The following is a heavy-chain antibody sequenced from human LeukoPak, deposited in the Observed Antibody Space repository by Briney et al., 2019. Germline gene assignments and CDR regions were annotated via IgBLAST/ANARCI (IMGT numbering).Heavy chain of an antibody. CDR1: GGSISSYY. CDR2: IFYSGST. V-gene: IGHV4-59*01. J-gene: IGHJ4*02. Sequence: KPSETLSLNCAVSGGSISSYYWSWIRQSPGKGLEWIGYIFYSGSTYYTPSLSSRVTISVDTSKNQCSLKLSSVIAADTAVYYCARDRGKLLAYFDYWGQGTLVTVSS. D-gene: IGHD3-10*01. CDR3: ARDRGKLLAYFDY.